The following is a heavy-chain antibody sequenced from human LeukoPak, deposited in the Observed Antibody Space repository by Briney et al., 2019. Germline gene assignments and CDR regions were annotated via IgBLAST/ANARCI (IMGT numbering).Heavy chain of an antibody. J-gene: IGHJ5*02. Sequence: GSSVKVSCKASGGTFSSYAISWVRQAPGQGLEWMGGIIPIFGTANYAQKFQGRVTITTDESTSTAYMELSSLRSEDTAVYYCARSRYDFWSANWFDPWGQGTLVTVSS. CDR3: ARSRYDFWSANWFDP. CDR2: IIPIFGTA. V-gene: IGHV1-69*05. CDR1: GGTFSSYA. D-gene: IGHD3-3*01.